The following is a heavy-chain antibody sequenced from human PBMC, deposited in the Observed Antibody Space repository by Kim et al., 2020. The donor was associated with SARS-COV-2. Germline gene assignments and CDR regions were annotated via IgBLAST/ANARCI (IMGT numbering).Heavy chain of an antibody. J-gene: IGHJ4*02. Sequence: GGSLRLSCVASGFTFSSFAMNWVRQAPGRGLEWVSSISSIGNYIYYADSVKDRFTISRDNAKNSLYLQMHSLRAGDTAVYYCARVDYDILTGFPDYWGLGTLVTVSS. CDR1: GFTFSSFA. CDR2: ISSIGNYI. V-gene: IGHV3-21*04. CDR3: ARVDYDILTGFPDY. D-gene: IGHD3-9*01.